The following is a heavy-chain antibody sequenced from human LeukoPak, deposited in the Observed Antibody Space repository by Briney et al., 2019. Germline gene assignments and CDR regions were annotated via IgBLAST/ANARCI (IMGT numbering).Heavy chain of an antibody. CDR3: AKGFASGGAYQLLFSYSFDY. CDR2: ISGSGGST. CDR1: GFTFSSYA. J-gene: IGHJ4*02. V-gene: IGHV3-23*01. D-gene: IGHD2-2*01. Sequence: GGSLRLSCAASGFTFSSYAMSWVRQAPGKGLEWVSAISGSGGSTYYADSVKGRFTISRDNSKNTLYLQMNSLRAEDTAVYYCAKGFASGGAYQLLFSYSFDYWGQGTLVTVSS.